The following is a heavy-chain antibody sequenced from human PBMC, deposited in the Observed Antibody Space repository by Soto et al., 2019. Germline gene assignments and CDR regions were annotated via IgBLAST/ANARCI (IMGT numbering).Heavy chain of an antibody. CDR1: GFSISGSG. CDR3: TRVDAPGDCAFDI. V-gene: IGHV3-73*01. Sequence: EVQLVESGGGLVQPGGSLRLSCAASGFSISGSGIHWVRQASGKGLEWVARSRDRTNAYATGYAASVQGRFTISRDDSENTAFLQMNSLNTEDTAVYYCTRVDAPGDCAFDIWGQGTMVTVSS. CDR2: SRDRTNAYAT. J-gene: IGHJ3*02. D-gene: IGHD2-21*01.